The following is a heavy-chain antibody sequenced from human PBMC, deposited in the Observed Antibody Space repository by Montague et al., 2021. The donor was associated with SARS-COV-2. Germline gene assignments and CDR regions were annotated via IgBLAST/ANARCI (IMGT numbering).Heavy chain of an antibody. V-gene: IGHV2-70*11. Sequence: PALVKPTQTLTLTCTFSGFSLSTSGMCVSWIRQPPAKALEWLARIDWDDDKYYSTSLKTRLTISKDTSKDQVVLTMTNMDPVDTATYYCARTPYYYDSSGYYYGAFDIWGQGTMVTVSS. CDR1: GFSLSTSGMC. D-gene: IGHD3-22*01. J-gene: IGHJ3*02. CDR3: ARTPYYYDSSGYYYGAFDI. CDR2: IDWDDDK.